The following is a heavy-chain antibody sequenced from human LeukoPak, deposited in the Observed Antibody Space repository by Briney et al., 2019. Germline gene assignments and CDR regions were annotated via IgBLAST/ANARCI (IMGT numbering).Heavy chain of an antibody. J-gene: IGHJ3*02. V-gene: IGHV4-59*01. CDR3: ARDIDDSSGYGAFDI. CDR2: IYYSGST. CDR1: GGSISSYY. D-gene: IGHD3-22*01. Sequence: SETLSLTCTVSGGSISSYYWSWIRQPPGKGLEWIGYIYYSGSTNYNPSLKSRVTISVDTSKNQFSLKLSSVTAADTAVYYCARDIDDSSGYGAFDIWGQGTMVTVSS.